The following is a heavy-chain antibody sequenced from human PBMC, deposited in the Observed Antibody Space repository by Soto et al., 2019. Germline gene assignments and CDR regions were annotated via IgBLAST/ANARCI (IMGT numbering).Heavy chain of an antibody. D-gene: IGHD2-21*02. CDR1: GFALSTSGVA. J-gene: IGHJ3*02. CDR3: AHRLTATAFDI. CDR2: IYWDDDK. V-gene: IGHV2-5*02. Sequence: GSGPTLVNPTQTLTLTCTFSGFALSTSGVAVGWIRQPQGKPLEWLALIYWDDDKRYSPSMKGRLTITRDTSKNQVVLIMTNMDPEDTATYSCAHRLTATAFDIWGQGTMVTVSS.